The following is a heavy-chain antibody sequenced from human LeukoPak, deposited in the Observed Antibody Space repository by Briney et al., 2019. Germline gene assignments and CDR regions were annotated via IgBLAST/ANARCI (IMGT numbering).Heavy chain of an antibody. CDR3: AKGAAAGKVDWFDP. V-gene: IGHV3-23*01. J-gene: IGHJ5*02. CDR1: GSTFSNFA. Sequence: GGSLRLSCAASGSTFSNFAMMWVRQAPGTGLQWVSTITGYGATFYADSVRGRFTIFRDTSMNTLFLQMNSLGAEDTAVYYCAKGAAAGKVDWFDPWGQGTLVTVSS. D-gene: IGHD6-13*01. CDR2: ITGYGAT.